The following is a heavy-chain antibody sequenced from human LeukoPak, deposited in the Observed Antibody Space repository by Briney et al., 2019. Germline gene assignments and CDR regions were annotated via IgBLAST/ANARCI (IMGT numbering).Heavy chain of an antibody. CDR2: ISGSSPST. V-gene: IGHV3-23*01. CDR1: GYTFTTYA. Sequence: GGSLRLSCAASGYTFTTYAMTWVRQAPGKGLEWVSGISGSSPSTNYADSVKGRFTISRDNSKNTLYLQMNSLRAEDTTLYYCAKDDYNWAGIYYGTDVWGQGTTVTVSS. J-gene: IGHJ6*02. D-gene: IGHD1-1*01. CDR3: AKDDYNWAGIYYGTDV.